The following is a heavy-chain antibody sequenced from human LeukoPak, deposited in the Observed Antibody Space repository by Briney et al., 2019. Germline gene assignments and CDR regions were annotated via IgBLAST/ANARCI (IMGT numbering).Heavy chain of an antibody. CDR3: TREGSSWRGGYYFDC. J-gene: IGHJ4*02. D-gene: IGHD6-13*01. V-gene: IGHV3-21*04. CDR2: IISSNSYT. Sequence: GGSLRLSCAASGFIFSSYSMCWVRRVSGKGLEWVSCIISSNSYTHYADSVKGRFTISRDNGLNSLYLQMNSLRAEDTAVYYCTREGSSWRGGYYFDCWGQGTLVTVSS. CDR1: GFIFSSYS.